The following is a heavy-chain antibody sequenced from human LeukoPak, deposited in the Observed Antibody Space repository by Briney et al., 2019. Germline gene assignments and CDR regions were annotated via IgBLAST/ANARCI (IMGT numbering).Heavy chain of an antibody. V-gene: IGHV1-8*01. CDR3: ARGKWLVPFDY. D-gene: IGHD6-19*01. CDR1: GYTFTNYD. J-gene: IGHJ4*02. CDR2: MNPNSGNT. Sequence: GASVKVSCKASGYTFTNYDINWVRQATGQGLEWMGWMNPNSGNTGYAQKFQERVTITRDMSTSTAYMELSSLRSEDTAAYYCARGKWLVPFDYWGQGTLVTVSS.